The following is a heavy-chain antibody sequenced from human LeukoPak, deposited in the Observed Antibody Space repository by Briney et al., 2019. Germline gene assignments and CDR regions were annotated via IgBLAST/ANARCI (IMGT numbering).Heavy chain of an antibody. CDR1: GGSFSGYY. CDR3: ARGSGTGY. J-gene: IGHJ4*02. D-gene: IGHD1-1*01. Sequence: SETLSLTCAVYGGSFSGYYWSWIRQPPGKGLEWIGEINHNGSTNYSPSLKSRVSISVDTSKNQFSLKLSSVTAADTTVYYCARGSGTGYWGQGTLVTVSS. CDR2: INHNGST. V-gene: IGHV4-34*01.